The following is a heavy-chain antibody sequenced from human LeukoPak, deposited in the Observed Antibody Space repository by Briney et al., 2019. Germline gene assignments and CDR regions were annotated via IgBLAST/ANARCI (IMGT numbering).Heavy chain of an antibody. D-gene: IGHD1-26*01. CDR3: ARGVVGVTTVFDY. V-gene: IGHV1-2*02. J-gene: IGHJ4*02. CDR1: GYTFTGYY. Sequence: ASVKVSCKASGYTFTGYYIHWVRQAPGQGLEWMGWINPNSGGTNYAQKFQGRVTMTRDTSISTAYMELSRLTSDDTAVYYSARGVVGVTTVFDYWGQGTLVTVSS. CDR2: INPNSGGT.